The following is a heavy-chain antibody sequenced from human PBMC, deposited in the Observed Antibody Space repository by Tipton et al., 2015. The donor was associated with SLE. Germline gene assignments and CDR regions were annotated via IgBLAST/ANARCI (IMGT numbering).Heavy chain of an antibody. Sequence: QLVQSGAEVKKPGASVKVSCKASGYTFSSHGISWVRQAPGQGLEWMGWINTNNGNTKYAQKFQGRVTVTTDTSTSIAYMELRSLRSDDTAVYYCARGPYYYGSGSYENYWGQGTLVIVSS. CDR2: INTNNGNT. CDR3: ARGPYYYGSGSYENY. D-gene: IGHD3-10*01. CDR1: GYTFSSHG. J-gene: IGHJ4*02. V-gene: IGHV1-18*01.